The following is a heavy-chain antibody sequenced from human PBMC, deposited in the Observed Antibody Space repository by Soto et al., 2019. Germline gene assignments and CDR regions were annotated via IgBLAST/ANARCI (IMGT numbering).Heavy chain of an antibody. CDR2: IKTDGSLT. Sequence: EAQLVQSGGGLVQPGGSMRLSCAASGFTFSNYWMHWVRQAPGKGLEWVSSIKTDGSLTPYAGSVKGRFTNSRDNAKNTEYLQMNGLRADDTAVYYCARDEGVQMVRGFDNWGQGILVAVSS. CDR1: GFTFSNYW. D-gene: IGHD3-10*01. J-gene: IGHJ4*02. V-gene: IGHV3-74*03. CDR3: ARDEGVQMVRGFDN.